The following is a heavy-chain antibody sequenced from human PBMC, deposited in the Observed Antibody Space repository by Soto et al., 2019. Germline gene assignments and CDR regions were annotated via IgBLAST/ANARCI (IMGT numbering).Heavy chain of an antibody. CDR1: C. CDR3: ARDHAPIANTIDY. J-gene: IGHJ4*02. CDR2: IYHSGST. Sequence: CWSWVRKPPGKGLEWIGEIYHSGSTNYNPSLKSRVTISVDKSKNQFSLKLSSVTAADTAVYYCARDHAPIANTIDYWGQGTLVTVSS. D-gene: IGHD6-13*01. V-gene: IGHV4-4*02.